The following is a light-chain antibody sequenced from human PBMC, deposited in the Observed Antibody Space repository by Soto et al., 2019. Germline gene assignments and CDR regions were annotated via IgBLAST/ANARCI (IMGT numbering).Light chain of an antibody. CDR3: SSYTSSSTYV. J-gene: IGLJ1*01. V-gene: IGLV2-14*01. Sequence: QSALTQPASVSGSPGQSITISCTGTSRDVGGYIYVSWYQHHPGKAPKLMIYEVSNRPSGVSNRFSGSKSGNTASLTISGLQAEDEADYYCSSYTSSSTYVFGTGTKLTVL. CDR1: SRDVGGYIY. CDR2: EVS.